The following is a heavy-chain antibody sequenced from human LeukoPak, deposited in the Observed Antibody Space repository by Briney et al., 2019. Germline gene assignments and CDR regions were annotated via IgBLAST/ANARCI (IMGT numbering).Heavy chain of an antibody. Sequence: GESLKISCKVSGYSFPSYWITWVRQMPGKGLEWMGRIAPSDSYTDYSPSFEGHVTMSAERSISTVYLQWSSLKASDTAMYYCVKHPPGVYDTTKNCSDPWGQGPRVTVPS. CDR3: VKHPPGVYDTTKNCSDP. J-gene: IGHJ5*02. CDR1: GYSFPSYW. V-gene: IGHV5-10-1*01. D-gene: IGHD3-22*01. CDR2: IAPSDSYT.